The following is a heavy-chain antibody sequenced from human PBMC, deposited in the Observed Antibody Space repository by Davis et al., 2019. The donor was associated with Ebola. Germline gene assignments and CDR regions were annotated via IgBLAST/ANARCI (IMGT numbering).Heavy chain of an antibody. V-gene: IGHV3-74*01. CDR3: AKGRQWLEYFDY. D-gene: IGHD6-19*01. Sequence: GESLKISCAASGFTFSSYWMHWVRQAPGKGLVWVSRIDRDGSTASYADSVKGRFTISRDNSKNTLYLQMSSLRAEDTAVYYCAKGRQWLEYFDYWGQGTLVTVSS. CDR2: IDRDGSTA. J-gene: IGHJ4*02. CDR1: GFTFSSYW.